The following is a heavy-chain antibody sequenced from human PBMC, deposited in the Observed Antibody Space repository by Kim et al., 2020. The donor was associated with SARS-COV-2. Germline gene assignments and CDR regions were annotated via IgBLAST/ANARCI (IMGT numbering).Heavy chain of an antibody. Sequence: ASVKVSCKASGYSFTTYYIHWVRQAPGQGLEWMGIINPSGGSTTYALKFQGRVTMTGDTSTSTVYMELSSLRSEDTAVYYCARVHAPYYDILTGPVFDYWGQGTLVTVS. V-gene: IGHV1-46*01. CDR1: GYSFTTYY. D-gene: IGHD3-9*01. CDR2: INPSGGST. J-gene: IGHJ4*02. CDR3: ARVHAPYYDILTGPVFDY.